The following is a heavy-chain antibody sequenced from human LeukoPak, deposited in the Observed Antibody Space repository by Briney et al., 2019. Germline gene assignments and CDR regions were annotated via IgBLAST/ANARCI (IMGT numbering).Heavy chain of an antibody. CDR3: ARYYGSGRGYYGLDV. D-gene: IGHD3-10*01. J-gene: IGHJ6*02. CDR1: GFTFSTYG. CDR2: IPYDGSNK. Sequence: GGSLRLSCEASGFTFSTYGMHWVRQAPGKGLEWITLIPYDGSNKYYADSVKSRFTISRDNSKNTLYLQMNSLRAEDTAVYYCARYYGSGRGYYGLDVWGQGTTVTVFS. V-gene: IGHV3-30*03.